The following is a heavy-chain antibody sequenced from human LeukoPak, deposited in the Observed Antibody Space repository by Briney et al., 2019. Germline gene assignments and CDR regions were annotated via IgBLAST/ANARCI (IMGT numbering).Heavy chain of an antibody. Sequence: PGGSLRLSCAASGFTFSDYYMSWIRQAPGKGLEWVSYISSSGSTIYYADSVKGRFTISRDNAKNSLNLQMNSLRAEDTAVYFCTREAAAGIDYWGQGTLVTVSS. CDR1: GFTFSDYY. CDR2: ISSSGSTI. D-gene: IGHD6-13*01. J-gene: IGHJ4*02. CDR3: TREAAAGIDY. V-gene: IGHV3-11*04.